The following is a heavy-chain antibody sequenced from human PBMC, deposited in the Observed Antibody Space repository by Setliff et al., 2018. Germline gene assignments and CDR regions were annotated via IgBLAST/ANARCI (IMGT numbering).Heavy chain of an antibody. CDR2: IKQDGSEI. CDR3: ASGDWFYFDC. CDR1: AFTFSSYW. D-gene: IGHD2-21*01. Sequence: GGSLRLSCAASAFTFSSYWLNWVRQAPGKGLEWVANIKQDGSEIYYADSVRGRFTISRDTAKNSVYLQMNSLRAEDTAVYYCASGDWFYFDCWGQGTLGTVS. J-gene: IGHJ4*02. V-gene: IGHV3-7*01.